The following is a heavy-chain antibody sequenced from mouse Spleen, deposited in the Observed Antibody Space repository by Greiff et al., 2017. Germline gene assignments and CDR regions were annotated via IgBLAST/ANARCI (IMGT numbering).Heavy chain of an antibody. V-gene: IGHV1-82*01. J-gene: IGHJ3*01. CDR2: IYPGDGDT. CDR1: GYAFSSSW. D-gene: IGHD1-1*01. Sequence: VQLQQSGPELVKPGASVKISCKASGYAFSSSWMNWVKQRPGKGLEWIGRIYPGDGDTNYNGKFKGKATLTADKSSSTAYMQLSSLTSEDSAVYFCARYYYGSKGFAYWGQGTLVTVSA. CDR3: ARYYYGSKGFAY.